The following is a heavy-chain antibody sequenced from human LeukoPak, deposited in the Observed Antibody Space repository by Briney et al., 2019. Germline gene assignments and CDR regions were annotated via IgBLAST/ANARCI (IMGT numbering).Heavy chain of an antibody. CDR2: ISGSGGST. D-gene: IGHD3-16*01. J-gene: IGHJ6*02. Sequence: PGGSLRLSCAASGFTFSSYAMSWVRQAPGKGLEWVSAISGSGGSTYYADSVKGRFTISRDNSKNTLYLQMNSLRAEDTAVYYCVRALDYYYYYGMDVWGQGTTVTVSS. V-gene: IGHV3-23*01. CDR3: VRALDYYYYYGMDV. CDR1: GFTFSSYA.